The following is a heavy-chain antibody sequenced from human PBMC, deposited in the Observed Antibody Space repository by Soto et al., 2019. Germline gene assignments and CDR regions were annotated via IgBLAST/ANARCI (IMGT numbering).Heavy chain of an antibody. CDR1: GGSISSSSYY. V-gene: IGHV4-39*01. D-gene: IGHD6-19*01. CDR3: ARQPGIAVAVYNWFDP. Sequence: SETLSLTCTVSGGSISSSSYYWGWIRQPPGKGLEWIGSIYYSGSTYYNPSLKSRVTISVDTSKNQFSLKLSSVTAADTAVYYCARQPGIAVAVYNWFDPWGQGTLVTVSS. CDR2: IYYSGST. J-gene: IGHJ5*02.